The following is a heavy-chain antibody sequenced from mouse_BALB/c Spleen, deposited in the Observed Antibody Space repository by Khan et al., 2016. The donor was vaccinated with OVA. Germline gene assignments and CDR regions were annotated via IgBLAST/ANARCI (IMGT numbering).Heavy chain of an antibody. CDR2: TNPTNGRT. CDR1: GYTFTSYW. CDR3: ARIKKIVATYFYY. V-gene: IGHV1S81*02. D-gene: IGHD1-1*01. J-gene: IGHJ2*01. Sequence: QVQLQQSGAELVKAGASVKMSCKASGYTFTSYWMHWVKQRLGQGLAWFAETNPTNGRTYYNEKFKSKATLTVDKSSSTAYMLLSGPTFEDSAVYYCARIKKIVATYFYYWGQGTTLTVSS.